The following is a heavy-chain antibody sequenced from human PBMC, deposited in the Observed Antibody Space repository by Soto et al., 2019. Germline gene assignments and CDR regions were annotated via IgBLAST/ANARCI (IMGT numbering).Heavy chain of an antibody. CDR2: IYSSGTT. J-gene: IGHJ5*02. V-gene: IGHV4-4*07. CDR3: VRDVGGSGWFAP. Sequence: SETLSLTCTVSGISIDNYYCSWIRQSAGKGLEWIGRIYSSGTTDYNPSLKSRVTMSVDMSKSQFSLNVRSVTAADTAVYYCVRDVGGSGWFAPWGQGTLVTVSS. CDR1: GISIDNYY.